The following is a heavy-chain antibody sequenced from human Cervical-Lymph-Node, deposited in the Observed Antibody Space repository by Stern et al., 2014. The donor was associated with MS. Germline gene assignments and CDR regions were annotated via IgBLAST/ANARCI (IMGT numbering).Heavy chain of an antibody. CDR1: GGSISSYY. CDR3: ARVGIEWSGLIHIDY. J-gene: IGHJ4*02. CDR2: IYYTGST. V-gene: IGHV4-59*01. Sequence: QVQLQESGPGLVKPSETLSLTCTVSGGSISSYYWSWIRQPPGKGLEWIGYIYYTGSTNYNPSLKSRVTISADTSKNQFSLKLTSVTAAYTAVYYCARVGIEWSGLIHIDYWGQGTLVTVSS. D-gene: IGHD3-3*01.